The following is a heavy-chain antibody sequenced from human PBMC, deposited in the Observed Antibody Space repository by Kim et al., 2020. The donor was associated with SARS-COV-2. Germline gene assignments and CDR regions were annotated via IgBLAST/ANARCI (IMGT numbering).Heavy chain of an antibody. V-gene: IGHV3-23*01. J-gene: IGHJ4*02. Sequence: GGSLRLSCAASGFPFSTYAMTWVRQAPGKGLEWASDMSASGGSTYYADSVKGRFTISRDNSKNTLYLQMKSLRAEDTAVYYCAKANMPYRYSSSWYPDYWGQGTLVTVSS. CDR3: AKANMPYRYSSSWYPDY. CDR1: GFPFSTYA. D-gene: IGHD6-13*01. CDR2: MSASGGST.